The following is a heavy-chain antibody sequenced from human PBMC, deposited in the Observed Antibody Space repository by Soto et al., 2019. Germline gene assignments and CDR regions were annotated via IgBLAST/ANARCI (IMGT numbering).Heavy chain of an antibody. D-gene: IGHD2-2*01. V-gene: IGHV1-3*01. CDR1: GYTFTSYA. J-gene: IGHJ4*02. CDR3: ARDWCSSTSCYLLLFDY. Sequence: ASVKVSCKASGYTFTSYAMHWVRQAPGQRLEWMGWINAGNGNTKYSQKFQGRVTITRDTSASTAYMELSSLGSEDTAVYYCARDWCSSTSCYLLLFDYWGQGTLVTVSS. CDR2: INAGNGNT.